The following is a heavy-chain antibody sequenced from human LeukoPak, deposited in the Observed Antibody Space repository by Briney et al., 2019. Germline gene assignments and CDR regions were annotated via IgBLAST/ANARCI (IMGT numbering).Heavy chain of an antibody. Sequence: KPSETLSLTCAVSGGSISSGGYSWRWIRQPPGKGLEWIGYIYHSGSTYYNPSLKSRVTVSVDRSKNQFSLKLSSVTAADTAVYYCAREVRGWDAFDIWGQGTMVTVSS. D-gene: IGHD6-19*01. CDR3: AREVRGWDAFDI. CDR2: IYHSGST. J-gene: IGHJ3*02. CDR1: GGSISSGGYS. V-gene: IGHV4-30-2*01.